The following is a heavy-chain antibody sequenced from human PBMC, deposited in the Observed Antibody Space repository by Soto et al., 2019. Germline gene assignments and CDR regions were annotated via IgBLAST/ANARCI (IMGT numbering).Heavy chain of an antibody. Sequence: SETLSLTCTVSGGSISSYYWSWIRQPPGKGLEWIGYIYYSGSTNYNPSLKSRVTISVDTSKNQFSLKLSSVTAADTAVYYCARVGPQLRVGWFDPWGQGTLVTVSS. CDR3: ARVGPQLRVGWFDP. CDR2: IYYSGST. D-gene: IGHD2-2*01. V-gene: IGHV4-59*01. J-gene: IGHJ5*02. CDR1: GGSISSYY.